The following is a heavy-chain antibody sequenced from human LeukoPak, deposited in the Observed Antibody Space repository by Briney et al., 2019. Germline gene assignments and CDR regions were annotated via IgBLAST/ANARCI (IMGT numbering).Heavy chain of an antibody. V-gene: IGHV3-74*01. CDR3: ARDSYADPYCGGDCYSGWYFDL. CDR2: INSDGSST. CDR1: GFTFSSYW. Sequence: GGSLRLSCAASGFTFSSYWMHWVRQAPGQGLVWVSRINSDGSSTSYADSVKGRFTISRDNAKNTLYLQMNSLRAEDTAVYYCARDSYADPYCGGDCYSGWYFDLWGRGTLVTVSS. D-gene: IGHD2-21*02. J-gene: IGHJ2*01.